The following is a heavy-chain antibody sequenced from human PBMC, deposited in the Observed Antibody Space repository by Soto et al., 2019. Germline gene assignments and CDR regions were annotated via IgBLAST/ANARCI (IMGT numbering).Heavy chain of an antibody. CDR1: GFTFSNYA. J-gene: IGHJ4*02. Sequence: GSLRLSCAASGFTFSNYAMNWVRQAPGKGLEWVAVISYDGSNKYYADSVKGRITISRDNSRNTLYLQMNNLRAEDTAMYYCARDLGNNYGSFAYWGQGTLVTVSS. V-gene: IGHV3-30-3*01. CDR3: ARDLGNNYGSFAY. CDR2: ISYDGSNK. D-gene: IGHD4-17*01.